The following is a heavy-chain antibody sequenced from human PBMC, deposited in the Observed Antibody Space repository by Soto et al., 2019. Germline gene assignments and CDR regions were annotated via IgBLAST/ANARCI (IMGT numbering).Heavy chain of an antibody. CDR2: IYYTGTT. CDR1: GGSISSNGYY. Sequence: SETLSLTCTVSGGSISSNGYYWGWIRQPPGKGLEWIGSIYYTGTTYYNPSLKSRITISVDTSKNQFSLELSSVTAADTAVYYCARQDYGAYLVYFHYWLQGTLVPDS. J-gene: IGHJ4*02. D-gene: IGHD4-17*01. V-gene: IGHV4-39*01. CDR3: ARQDYGAYLVYFHY.